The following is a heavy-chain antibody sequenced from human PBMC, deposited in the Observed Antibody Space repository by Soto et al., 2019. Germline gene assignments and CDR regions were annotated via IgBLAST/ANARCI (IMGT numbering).Heavy chain of an antibody. Sequence: SETLSLTCTVSGGSISSGGYYWSWIRQHPGKGLEWIGYIYYRGSTYYNPSLKSRVTISVDTSKNQFSLKLSSVTAADTAVYYCARDRVVPAALVGYNWFDPWGQGTLVTVSS. V-gene: IGHV4-31*03. D-gene: IGHD2-2*01. J-gene: IGHJ5*02. CDR3: ARDRVVPAALVGYNWFDP. CDR2: IYYRGST. CDR1: GGSISSGGYY.